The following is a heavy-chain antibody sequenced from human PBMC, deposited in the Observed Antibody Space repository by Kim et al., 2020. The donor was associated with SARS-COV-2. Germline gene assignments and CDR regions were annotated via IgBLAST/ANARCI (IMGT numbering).Heavy chain of an antibody. V-gene: IGHV3-48*03. CDR2: ISSSGSTI. CDR3: ARGYSSSWKYFDY. D-gene: IGHD6-13*01. Sequence: GGSPRLSCAASGFTFSSYEMNWVRQAPGKGLEWVSYISSSGSTIYYADSVKGRFTISRDNAKNSLYLQMNSLRAEDTAVYYCARGYSSSWKYFDYWGQGTLVTVSS. CDR1: GFTFSSYE. J-gene: IGHJ4*02.